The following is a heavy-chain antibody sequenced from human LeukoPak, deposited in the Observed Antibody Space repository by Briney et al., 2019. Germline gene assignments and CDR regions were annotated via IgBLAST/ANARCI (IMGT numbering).Heavy chain of an antibody. CDR1: GFTFSGYS. CDR2: ISYDGDNE. J-gene: IGHJ6*02. V-gene: IGHV3-30*13. CDR3: ARVRGGRSWYYYGMDV. Sequence: GGSLRLSCTASGFTFSGYSMNWIRQAPGKGLEWVAVISYDGDNEYYADSVKGQFTISRDNSKDRLYLQMNSLRPEDTAMYYCARVRGGRSWYYYGMDVWGRGTTVTVSS. D-gene: IGHD3-16*01.